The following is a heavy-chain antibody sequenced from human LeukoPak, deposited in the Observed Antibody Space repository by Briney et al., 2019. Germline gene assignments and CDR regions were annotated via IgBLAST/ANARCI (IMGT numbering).Heavy chain of an antibody. J-gene: IGHJ6*02. CDR3: ARATGYYYGMDV. D-gene: IGHD3-10*01. CDR1: GGSISSGSYY. CDR2: IYTSGST. V-gene: IGHV4-61*02. Sequence: SQTLSLTCTVSGGSISSGSYYWSWIRQPAGKGLEWIGRIYTSGSTNYNPSLKSRVTISVDTSKNQFSLKLSSVAAADTAVYYCARATGYYYGMDVWGQGTTVTVSS.